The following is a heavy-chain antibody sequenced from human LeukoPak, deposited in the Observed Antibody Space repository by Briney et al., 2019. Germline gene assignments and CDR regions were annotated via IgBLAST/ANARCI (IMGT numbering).Heavy chain of an antibody. V-gene: IGHV1-2*02. Sequence: GASVKVSCKASAYTFTGYYLHWVRQAPGQGLEWMGWINPNSGGTNYAQKFQGRVTMTRDTSISTAYMELSRLRSDDTAVYYCARDEAISAVPIYDSSVSRGANAFDIWGQGTMVTVSS. J-gene: IGHJ3*02. CDR2: INPNSGGT. CDR3: ARDEAISAVPIYDSSVSRGANAFDI. CDR1: AYTFTGYY. D-gene: IGHD3-22*01.